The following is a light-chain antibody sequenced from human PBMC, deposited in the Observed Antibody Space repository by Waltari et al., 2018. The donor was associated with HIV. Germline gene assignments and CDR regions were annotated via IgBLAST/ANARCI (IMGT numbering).Light chain of an antibody. CDR3: AAWDDSLNGYL. CDR2: SNN. V-gene: IGLV1-44*01. J-gene: IGLJ1*01. CDR1: SSNIGSNT. Sequence: QSVLTQPPSASGTPGQRVAISCSGSSSNIGSNTVNWYQQLPGTAPKLLLYSNNQRPSGVPDRFSGSKSGTSASLAISGLQSEDEADYYCAAWDDSLNGYLFGTGTKVTVL.